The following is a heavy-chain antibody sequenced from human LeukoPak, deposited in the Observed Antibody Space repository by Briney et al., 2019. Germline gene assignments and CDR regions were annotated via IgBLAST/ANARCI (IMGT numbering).Heavy chain of an antibody. J-gene: IGHJ4*02. CDR3: ARHIDYSDYFDY. D-gene: IGHD4-11*01. Sequence: PSETLSLTCTVSGGSISSSSYYWGWIRQPPGKGLEWIGSIYYSGSTYYNPSLKSRVTISVDTSKNQFSLKLSSVTAADTAVYYCARHIDYSDYFDYWGQGTLVTVSS. V-gene: IGHV4-39*01. CDR1: GGSISSSSYY. CDR2: IYYSGST.